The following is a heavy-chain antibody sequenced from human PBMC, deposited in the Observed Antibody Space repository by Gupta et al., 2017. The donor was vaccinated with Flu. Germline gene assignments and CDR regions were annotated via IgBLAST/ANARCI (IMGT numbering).Heavy chain of an antibody. CDR2: ISAYNGNT. CDR1: GYTFTSYG. D-gene: IGHD3-22*01. J-gene: IGHJ6*02. Sequence: QVQLVQSGAEVKKPGASVKVSCKASGYTFTSYGISWVRQAPGQGLEWMGWISAYNGNTNYAQKLQGRVTMTTDTSTSTAYMELRSLRSDDTAVYYCASIHDSSGRYYYYYGMDVWGQGTTVTVSS. V-gene: IGHV1-18*01. CDR3: ASIHDSSGRYYYYYGMDV.